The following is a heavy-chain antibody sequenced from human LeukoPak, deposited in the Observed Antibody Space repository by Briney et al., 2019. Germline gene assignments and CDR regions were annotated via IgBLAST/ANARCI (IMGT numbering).Heavy chain of an antibody. CDR2: IVVGSGNT. CDR3: AAPAGGGLAYDAFDI. D-gene: IGHD3-16*01. CDR1: GFTFTSSA. V-gene: IGHV1-58*02. J-gene: IGHJ3*02. Sequence: SVKVSCKASGFTFTSSAMQWVRRARGQRLEWIGWIVVGSGNTNYAQKFQERVTITRDMSTSTAYMELSSLRSEDTAVYYCAAPAGGGLAYDAFDIWGQGTMVTVSS.